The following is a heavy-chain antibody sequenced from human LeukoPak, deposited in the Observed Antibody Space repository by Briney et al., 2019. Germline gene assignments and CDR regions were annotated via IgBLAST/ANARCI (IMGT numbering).Heavy chain of an antibody. CDR2: ISYDGSNK. D-gene: IGHD4-17*01. V-gene: IGHV3-30*18. CDR3: ANSLLYYGDYVGSFYYYGMDV. CDR1: GFTFSSYG. J-gene: IGHJ6*02. Sequence: GGSLRLSCAASGFTFSSYGTHWVRQAPGKGLEWVAVISYDGSNKYYADSVKGRFTISRDNSKNTLYLQMNSLRAEDTAVYYCANSLLYYGDYVGSFYYYGMDVWGQGTTVTVSS.